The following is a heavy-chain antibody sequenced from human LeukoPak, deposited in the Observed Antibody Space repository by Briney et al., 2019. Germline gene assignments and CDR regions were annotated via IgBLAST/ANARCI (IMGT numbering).Heavy chain of an antibody. Sequence: PSETLSLTCTVSGGSISSSSYYWGWIRQPPGKGLEWIGSIYYSGSTYYNPSLKSRVTISVDTSKNQFSLKLSSVTAADTAVYYCARPEKYSNWFDPRGQGTLVTVSS. D-gene: IGHD2-21*01. CDR2: IYYSGST. CDR1: GGSISSSSYY. V-gene: IGHV4-39*01. J-gene: IGHJ5*02. CDR3: ARPEKYSNWFDP.